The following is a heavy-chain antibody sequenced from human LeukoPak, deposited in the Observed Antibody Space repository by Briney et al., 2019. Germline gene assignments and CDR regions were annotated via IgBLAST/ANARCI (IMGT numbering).Heavy chain of an antibody. Sequence: SETLSLTCTVSGGTITTTNYYWDWIRQPPGKGLEWIGNVYYSGTTNYNPSLESRVTISVDTSKNQFSLELSSVTAADTAVYYCASRDAGYCSRNSSGHIDYWSQGTLVTVSS. J-gene: IGHJ4*02. CDR2: VYYSGTT. CDR1: GGTITTTNYY. CDR3: ASRDAGYCSRNSSGHIDY. D-gene: IGHD2-2*01. V-gene: IGHV4-39*01.